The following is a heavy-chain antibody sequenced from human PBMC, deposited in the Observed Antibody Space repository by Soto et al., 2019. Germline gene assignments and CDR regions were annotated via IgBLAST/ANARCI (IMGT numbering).Heavy chain of an antibody. CDR3: ARDRIVLVPTARAPEKRANYYGMDV. Sequence: TGGSLRLSCVASGFTFSSNGMHWVRQAPGKGLEWVAVIWYDGSNEYYVESVKGRFTISRDNSKNTLYLQMNSLRAEDTAVYYCARDRIVLVPTARAPEKRANYYGMDVWGQGTTVTVSS. D-gene: IGHD2-2*01. J-gene: IGHJ6*02. V-gene: IGHV3-33*01. CDR1: GFTFSSNG. CDR2: IWYDGSNE.